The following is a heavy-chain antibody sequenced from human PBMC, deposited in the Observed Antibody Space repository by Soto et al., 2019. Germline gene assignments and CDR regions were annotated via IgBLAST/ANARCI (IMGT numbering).Heavy chain of an antibody. Sequence: EVQLVEYGGGLVQPGGSLRLSCAASGFTFSDHYMDWVRQAPGKGLEWVGRSKNKADSYTTEYAASVKGRFTISRDGSKNSLFLQMNSLKTEDTAVYYCTVWGSGNDFGAAWGQGILVTVSS. CDR3: TVWGSGNDFGAA. V-gene: IGHV3-72*01. CDR1: GFTFSDHY. J-gene: IGHJ4*02. CDR2: SKNKADSYTT. D-gene: IGHD3-10*01.